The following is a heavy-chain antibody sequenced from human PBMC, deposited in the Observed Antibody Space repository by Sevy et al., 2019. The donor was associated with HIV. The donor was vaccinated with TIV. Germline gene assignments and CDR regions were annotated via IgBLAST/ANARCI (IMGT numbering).Heavy chain of an antibody. V-gene: IGHV3-30-3*01. CDR1: GFTFRTYA. CDR2: ISSNGDNA. Sequence: GGSLRLSCAASGFTFRTYAFHWVRQAPGRGLEWVGLISSNGDNAFYANSVRGRFTIPRDNSMSTLYLEMNNLTPDDTAVYYCARGPEWELTSFLSHWGQGTLVTVSS. J-gene: IGHJ4*02. CDR3: ARGPEWELTSFLSH. D-gene: IGHD1-26*01.